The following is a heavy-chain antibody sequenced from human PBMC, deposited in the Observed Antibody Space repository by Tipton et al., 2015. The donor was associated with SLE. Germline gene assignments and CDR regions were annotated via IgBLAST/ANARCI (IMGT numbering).Heavy chain of an antibody. Sequence: TLSLTCTVSGGSISSGNYYWSWIRQPAGKGLEWIGHIYISGSTTYNPSLKSRVTISVDTSKNQFSLKLSSVTAADTAVYYCARDRIAVSLRGAFDIWGQGTMVTVSS. J-gene: IGHJ3*02. CDR1: GGSISSGNYY. CDR3: ARDRIAVSLRGAFDI. D-gene: IGHD6-19*01. CDR2: IYISGST. V-gene: IGHV4-61*09.